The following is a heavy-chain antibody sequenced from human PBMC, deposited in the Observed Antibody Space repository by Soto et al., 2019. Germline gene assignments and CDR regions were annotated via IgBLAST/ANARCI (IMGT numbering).Heavy chain of an antibody. V-gene: IGHV1-24*01. Sequence: ASVKVSCKVSGYTLTELSMHWVRQAPGKGLEWMGGIDPDDGETIYAEKFQGRVTLTEDTFTDTAYMELSSLRSEDTAVYYCARELMVTGWYYFDYWGQGTLVTVSS. CDR2: IDPDDGET. J-gene: IGHJ4*02. CDR3: ARELMVTGWYYFDY. CDR1: GYTLTELS. D-gene: IGHD6-19*01.